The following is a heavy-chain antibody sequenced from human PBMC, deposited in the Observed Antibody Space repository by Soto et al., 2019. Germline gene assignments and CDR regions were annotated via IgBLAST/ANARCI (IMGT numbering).Heavy chain of an antibody. J-gene: IGHJ4*02. D-gene: IGHD3-10*01. V-gene: IGHV3-23*01. CDR2: ISGSGGST. CDR3: AKVGGSGSYYKRGWFDY. Sequence: GGSLRLSCAASGFTFSSYAMSWVRQAPGKGLEWVSAISGSGGSTYYADSVKGRFTISRDNSKNTLYLQMNSLRAEDTAVYYCAKVGGSGSYYKRGWFDYWGQGTLVTVSS. CDR1: GFTFSSYA.